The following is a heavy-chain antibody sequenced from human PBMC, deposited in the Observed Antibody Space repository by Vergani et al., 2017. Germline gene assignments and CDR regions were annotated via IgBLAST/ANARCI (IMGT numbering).Heavy chain of an antibody. V-gene: IGHV5-51*01. D-gene: IGHD1-1*01. CDR3: ARHTTYTDS. CDR2: IYPADSDT. CDR1: EYSFGNYW. Sequence: EVELVQSGPEMRKPGESLKISCKGSEYSFGNYWIGWVRQMPGKGLECMRIIYPADSDTRYSPSFQGQVTISADKSISTAFLQWDSLKASDTALYYCARHTTYTDSWGQGTLVTVSS. J-gene: IGHJ4*02.